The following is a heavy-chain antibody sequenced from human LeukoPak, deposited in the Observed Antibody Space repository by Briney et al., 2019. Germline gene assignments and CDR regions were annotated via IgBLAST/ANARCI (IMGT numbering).Heavy chain of an antibody. CDR1: GLTISSYS. D-gene: IGHD5-18*01. Sequence: GGSLRLSCAASGLTISSYSMNWVRQAPGKGLQWVSYISSSSSTIYYADSVKGRFTISRDNAKNSLYLQMNSLRAEDMALYYCVRRGYSRGTYYFDYWGQGTLVTVSS. V-gene: IGHV3-48*04. CDR2: ISSSSSTI. J-gene: IGHJ4*02. CDR3: VRRGYSRGTYYFDY.